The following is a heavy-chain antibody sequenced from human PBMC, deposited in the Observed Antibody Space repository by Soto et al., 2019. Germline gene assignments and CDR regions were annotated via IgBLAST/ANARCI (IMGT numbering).Heavy chain of an antibody. CDR2: IKQDGSVT. V-gene: IGHV3-7*03. D-gene: IGHD7-27*01. J-gene: IGHJ4*02. CDR1: GFPFSSKW. Sequence: GGSLRLSCAASGFPFSSKWMTLVRQPPGKGLEWVASIKQDGSVTYYVDSVKGRFTISRDNAKNSLYLQVNSLTAGDTAIYYCATDTNWESTWGQGTLVTVSS. CDR3: ATDTNWEST.